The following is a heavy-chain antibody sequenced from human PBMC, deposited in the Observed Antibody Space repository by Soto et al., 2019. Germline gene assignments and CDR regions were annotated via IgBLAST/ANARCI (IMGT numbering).Heavy chain of an antibody. J-gene: IGHJ4*02. CDR3: ARLWGLLGAVRFSPPY. D-gene: IGHD6-6*01. CDR2: IYHSGST. Sequence: SETLSLTCAVSGYSISSGYYWGWIRQPPGKGLEWIGSIYHSGSTYYNPSLKSRVTISVDTSKNQFSLKLSSVTAADTAVYYCARLWGLLGAVRFSPPYWGQGTLVTVSS. V-gene: IGHV4-38-2*01. CDR1: GYSISSGYY.